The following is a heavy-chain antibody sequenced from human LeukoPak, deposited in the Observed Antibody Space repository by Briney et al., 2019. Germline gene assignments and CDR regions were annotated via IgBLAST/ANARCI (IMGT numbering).Heavy chain of an antibody. J-gene: IGHJ6*03. CDR1: GFTVSDNY. V-gene: IGHV3-53*01. D-gene: IGHD3-22*01. CDR3: RRPYYYYGSDSDSYMDV. Sequence: GGSLRLSCVASGFTVSDNYMTWVRQAPGRGLEWISDIYSGGTTFYAGSVEGRFTISRDDSKNTLFLQVNSLRAEDTAVYYCRRPYYYYGSDSDSYMDVWGKGTTVIVSS. CDR2: IYSGGTT.